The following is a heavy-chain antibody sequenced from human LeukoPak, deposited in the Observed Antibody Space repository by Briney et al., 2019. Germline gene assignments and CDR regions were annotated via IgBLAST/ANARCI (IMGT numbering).Heavy chain of an antibody. CDR2: IYYSGST. Sequence: SETLSLTCTVSGGSISTYDWSWIRQPPGKGLEWIGYIYYSGSTNYNPSLKSRVTISVDTSKNQFSLKLSSVTAADTAVYYCARHSSGREIHYWGQGTLVTVSS. D-gene: IGHD6-19*01. CDR1: GGSISTYD. J-gene: IGHJ4*02. CDR3: ARHSSGREIHY. V-gene: IGHV4-59*03.